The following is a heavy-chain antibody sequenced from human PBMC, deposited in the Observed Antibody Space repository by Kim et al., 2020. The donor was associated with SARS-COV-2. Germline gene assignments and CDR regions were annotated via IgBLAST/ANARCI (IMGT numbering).Heavy chain of an antibody. CDR3: AKKGIQACGQWNVDR. CDR2: LSDSGGDT. CDR1: GFTFSSFA. D-gene: IGHD6-13*01. Sequence: GGSLRLSCAASGFTFSSFAMTWVRQAPGKGLEWVSILSDSGGDTFYADSVKGRFTISRDNSKNTLYLQMNSLRAEDTAVYYCAKKGIQACGQWNVDRWGRGTLFTVSS. J-gene: IGHJ2*01. V-gene: IGHV3-23*01.